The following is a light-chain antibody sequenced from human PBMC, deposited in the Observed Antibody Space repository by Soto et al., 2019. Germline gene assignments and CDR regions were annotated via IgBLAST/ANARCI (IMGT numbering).Light chain of an antibody. J-gene: IGLJ2*01. Sequence: QSVLTQPASVSGSPGQSITISCTGTSSDVGSYNLVSLYQQHPGKAHKLMIYEGSKRPSGVSNRFSGSKSGNTASLTISGLQAEDEADYYCCSYAGSSNFVVFGGGTKVTVL. V-gene: IGLV2-23*03. CDR3: CSYAGSSNFVV. CDR2: EGS. CDR1: SSDVGSYNL.